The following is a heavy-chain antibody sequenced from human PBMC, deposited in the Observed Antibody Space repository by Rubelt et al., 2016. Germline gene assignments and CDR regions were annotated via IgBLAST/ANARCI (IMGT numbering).Heavy chain of an antibody. J-gene: IGHJ4*02. V-gene: IGHV4-39*07. CDR1: GGSISSSRYY. CDR3: ARGYNYGPQYDF. Sequence: QLQLQESGPGLVKPSETLSLTCTVSGGSISSSRYYWGWIRQPPGKGLEWIGSVFYSGTTYYNASLKSRVTISVDTFKNQFSLKLSSVTAADTAVYYCARGYNYGPQYDFWGQGTLVTVSS. D-gene: IGHD5-18*01. CDR2: VFYSGTT.